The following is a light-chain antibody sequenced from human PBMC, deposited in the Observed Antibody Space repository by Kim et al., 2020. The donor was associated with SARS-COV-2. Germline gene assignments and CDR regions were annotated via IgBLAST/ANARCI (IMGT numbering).Light chain of an antibody. CDR2: SNN. Sequence: QSVLTQPPSASATPGQSVTISCSGSTSNIGSNTVEWFQQLPGTAPKLLIYSNNQRPSGVPDRFSASKSGTSASLAISGLQSDDEADYYCAAWDDTLSGLYVFGTGTKVTVL. J-gene: IGLJ1*01. V-gene: IGLV1-44*01. CDR1: TSNIGSNT. CDR3: AAWDDTLSGLYV.